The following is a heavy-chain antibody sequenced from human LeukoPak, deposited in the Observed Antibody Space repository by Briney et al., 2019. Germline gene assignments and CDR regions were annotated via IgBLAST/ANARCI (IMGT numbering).Heavy chain of an antibody. J-gene: IGHJ4*02. CDR3: TRDRGKFFGVVVTTDY. CDR2: IRSKAYGGTT. CDR1: GFTFSSYG. V-gene: IGHV3-49*04. Sequence: GGSLRLSCAASGFTFSSYGMHWVRQAPGKGLEWVGFIRSKAYGGTTEYAASVKGRFTISRDDSKSIAYLQMNSLKTEDTAVYYCTRDRGKFFGVVVTTDYWGQGTLVTVSS. D-gene: IGHD3-3*01.